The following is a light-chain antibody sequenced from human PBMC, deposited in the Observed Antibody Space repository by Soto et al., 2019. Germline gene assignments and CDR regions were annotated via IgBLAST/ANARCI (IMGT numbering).Light chain of an antibody. Sequence: EIVLTQSPGTLSLSPGERATLSCRVSQRITSAYLAWYQQKPGQAPRLLIYGASSRATGDPGRFSGTGSGTDFTLTISRLEPEEFAVYYCQQYGSSLALTFGGGTKVEIK. CDR2: GAS. J-gene: IGKJ4*01. CDR1: QRITSAY. CDR3: QQYGSSLALT. V-gene: IGKV3-20*01.